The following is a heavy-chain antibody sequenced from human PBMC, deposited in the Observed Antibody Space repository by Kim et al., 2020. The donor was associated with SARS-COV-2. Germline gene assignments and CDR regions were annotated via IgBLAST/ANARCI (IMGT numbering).Heavy chain of an antibody. D-gene: IGHD3-3*01. CDR2: MNPNSGNT. V-gene: IGHV1-8*01. CDR1: GYTFTSYD. Sequence: ASVKVSCKASGYTFTSYDINWVRQATGQGLEWMGWMNPNSGNTGYAQKFQGRVTMTRNTSISTAYMELSSLRSEDTAVYYCARALHLPGDFWSGYYKTGGRYYFDYWGQGTLVTVSS. CDR3: ARALHLPGDFWSGYYKTGGRYYFDY. J-gene: IGHJ4*02.